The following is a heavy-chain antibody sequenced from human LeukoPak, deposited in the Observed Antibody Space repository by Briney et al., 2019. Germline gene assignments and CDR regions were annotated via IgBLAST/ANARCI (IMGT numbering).Heavy chain of an antibody. V-gene: IGHV5-51*01. Sequence: KYGESLKISCRGSGYSFTTYWIGWVRQMPGKGLEWMGIIYPGDSDTRYSPSFQGQVTMSADKSINTAYLQWSSLKASDTAMYYCARRQGCSSSSCPPDSWGQGTLVTVSS. CDR2: IYPGDSDT. CDR1: GYSFTTYW. J-gene: IGHJ4*02. CDR3: ARRQGCSSSSCPPDS. D-gene: IGHD2-15*01.